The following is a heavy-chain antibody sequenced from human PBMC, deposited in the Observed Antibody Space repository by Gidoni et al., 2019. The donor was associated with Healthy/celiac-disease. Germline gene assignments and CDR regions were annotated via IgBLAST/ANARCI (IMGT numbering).Heavy chain of an antibody. Sequence: QVQLVQSGAEVKTPGSSVKVSCKASGGTFSSHATSWVPQAPGQGLEWMGGIIPIFGTANYAQKFQGRVTITADKSTSTAYMELSSLRSEDTAVYYWARVGCSGGSCYSEEGLYYDYYMDVWGKGTTVTVSS. D-gene: IGHD2-15*01. CDR1: GGTFSSHA. V-gene: IGHV1-69*06. CDR3: ARVGCSGGSCYSEEGLYYDYYMDV. J-gene: IGHJ6*03. CDR2: IIPIFGTA.